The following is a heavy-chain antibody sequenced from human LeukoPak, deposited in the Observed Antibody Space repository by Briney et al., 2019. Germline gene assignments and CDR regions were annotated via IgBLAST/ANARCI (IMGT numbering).Heavy chain of an antibody. J-gene: IGHJ5*02. CDR1: GFTFSSYE. CDR3: ARKTVEAKNWFDP. CDR2: INSNAGTI. Sequence: GGSLRLSCAASGFTFSSYEMNWFRQAPGKGLEWVSYINSNAGTIYYADSVKGRFTISRDNAKNSLYLQMNSLRAEDSAVYYCARKTVEAKNWFDPWGQGTLVTVSS. D-gene: IGHD1-26*01. V-gene: IGHV3-48*03.